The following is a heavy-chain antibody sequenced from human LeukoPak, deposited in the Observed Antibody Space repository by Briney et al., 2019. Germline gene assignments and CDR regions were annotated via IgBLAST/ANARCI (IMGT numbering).Heavy chain of an antibody. D-gene: IGHD6-13*01. CDR1: GGSISRYY. CDR2: IYSSGST. Sequence: SETLSLTCTVSGGSISRYYWSWVRQPPGKGLEWIGYIYSSGSTNYNPSLKSRVTISVDTSKNQFSLKLSSVTAADTAVYYCARGAAATYWGQGTLVTVSS. CDR3: ARGAAATY. J-gene: IGHJ4*02. V-gene: IGHV4-59*01.